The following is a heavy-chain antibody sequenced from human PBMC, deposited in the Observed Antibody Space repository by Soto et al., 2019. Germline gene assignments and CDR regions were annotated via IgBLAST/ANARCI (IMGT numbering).Heavy chain of an antibody. CDR2: INPSGGST. CDR3: ARDRLPSYYYMDV. V-gene: IGHV1-46*03. D-gene: IGHD2-15*01. J-gene: IGHJ6*03. CDR1: GYTFTSYY. Sequence: GASVKDSCKASGYTFTSYYLYCVRQAPGQGLEWMGIINPSGGSTSYAQKFQGRVTMTRDTSTSTVYMELSSLRSEDTAVYYCARDRLPSYYYMDVWGKGTTVTVSS.